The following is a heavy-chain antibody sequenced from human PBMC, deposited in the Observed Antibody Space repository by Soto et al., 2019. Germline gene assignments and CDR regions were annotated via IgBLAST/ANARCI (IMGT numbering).Heavy chain of an antibody. CDR1: GGSFSGYY. Sequence: SETLSLTCAVYGGSFSGYYWSWIRQPPGKGLEWIGEINHSGSTNYNPSLKSRVTISVDTSKNQFSLKLSSVTAADTAVYYCAREAILTGHNWFDPWGQGTLVTVSS. CDR3: AREAILTGHNWFDP. CDR2: INHSGST. V-gene: IGHV4-34*01. D-gene: IGHD3-9*01. J-gene: IGHJ5*02.